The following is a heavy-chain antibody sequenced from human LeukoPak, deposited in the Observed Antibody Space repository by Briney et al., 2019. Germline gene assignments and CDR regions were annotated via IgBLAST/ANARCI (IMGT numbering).Heavy chain of an antibody. CDR3: AKGLWEYGDYVGYFQH. D-gene: IGHD4-17*01. V-gene: IGHV3-23*01. J-gene: IGHJ1*01. CDR1: GFTFSSYA. CDR2: ISNSGGST. Sequence: GGSLRLSCAASGFTFSSYAMSWVRQAPGKGLEWVSVISNSGGSTYYADSVKGRFTISRDNSKNTLYLQMNSLRAEDTAVYYCAKGLWEYGDYVGYFQHWGQGTLVTVSS.